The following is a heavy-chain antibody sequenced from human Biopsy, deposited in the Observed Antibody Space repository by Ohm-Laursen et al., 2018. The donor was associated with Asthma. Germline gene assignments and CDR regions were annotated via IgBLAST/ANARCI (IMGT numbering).Heavy chain of an antibody. Sequence: SDTLFLTCAVYGGSFSGYYWSWIRQPPGKGLEWIGEINHSGSTNYNPSLKSRVTISVDTSKNQFSLKLSSVTAADTAVYYCARITNDRIAAAGRYYYYGMDVWGQGTTVTVSS. CDR3: ARITNDRIAAAGRYYYYGMDV. V-gene: IGHV4-34*01. CDR1: GGSFSGYY. J-gene: IGHJ6*02. CDR2: INHSGST. D-gene: IGHD6-13*01.